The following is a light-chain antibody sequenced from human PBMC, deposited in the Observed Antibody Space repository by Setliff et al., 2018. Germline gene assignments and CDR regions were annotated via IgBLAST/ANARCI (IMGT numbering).Light chain of an antibody. CDR1: SSDVGDYKY. Sequence: QSVLTQPASVSGSPGQSITISCTGTSSDVGDYKYVSWYQQIPGKAPKLIIFEVSNRPSGIPNRFSGSKSGNTASLSISGLQAEDEADYYCSSYTSLSTRVFGTGTKVTV. CDR2: EVS. V-gene: IGLV2-14*01. J-gene: IGLJ1*01. CDR3: SSYTSLSTRV.